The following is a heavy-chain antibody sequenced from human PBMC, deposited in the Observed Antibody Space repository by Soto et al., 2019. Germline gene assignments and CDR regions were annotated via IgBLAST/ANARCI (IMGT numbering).Heavy chain of an antibody. CDR2: IYYSGST. CDR1: GGSISSYY. V-gene: IGHV4-59*01. Sequence: SETLCLTCTVSGGSISSYYWSWIRQPPGKGLEWIGYIYYSGSTNYNPSLKSRVTISVDTSQNQFSLKLSSVTAADTAVYYCASKTIFAVDWGDAYYPPGLAVRGQGSTVPVSS. CDR3: ASKTIFAVDWGDAYYPPGLAV. D-gene: IGHD3-3*01. J-gene: IGHJ6*02.